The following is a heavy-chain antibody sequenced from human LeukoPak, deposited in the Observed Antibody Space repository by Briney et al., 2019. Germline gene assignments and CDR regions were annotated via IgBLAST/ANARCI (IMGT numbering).Heavy chain of an antibody. CDR2: INPNSGGT. J-gene: IGHJ6*02. V-gene: IGHV1-2*06. CDR3: ARARDGFSSAYYYYGLDV. Sequence: ASVKVSCKASGYTFIGYHLHWVRQAPGQGLEWMGRINPNSGGTNYAQMFEGRVTMTRDTSISAANKELSRLRSDDTAVYYCARARDGFSSAYYYYGLDVRGQGTTVTVSS. CDR1: GYTFIGYH. D-gene: IGHD5-24*01.